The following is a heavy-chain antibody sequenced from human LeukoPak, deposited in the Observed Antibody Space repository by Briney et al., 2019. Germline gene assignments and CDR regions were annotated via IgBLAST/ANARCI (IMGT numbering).Heavy chain of an antibody. V-gene: IGHV3-23*01. CDR1: GFTLSSNA. CDR3: AKDRLELRPTHFDY. D-gene: IGHD1-7*01. CDR2: LTGSGGNT. Sequence: SGGSLRLSCAASGFTLSSNAMSWVRQAPGKGLEWVSALTGSGGNTYYADSVKGRFTISRDNSKNTLYLQMNSLRAEDTAVYYCAKDRLELRPTHFDYWGQGTLVTVSS. J-gene: IGHJ4*02.